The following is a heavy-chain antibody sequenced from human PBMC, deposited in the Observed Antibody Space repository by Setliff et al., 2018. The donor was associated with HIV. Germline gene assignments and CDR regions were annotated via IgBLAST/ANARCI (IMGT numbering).Heavy chain of an antibody. Sequence: ASVKVSCKASGYSFTSFDVNWVRQPAGLGLEWMGWMNPNSGNTYYTPKFHGRLTMTRNTSITTAYLELSNLESDDTAVYYCAMGLSPINGDYVLGYWGQGTLVTVSS. J-gene: IGHJ4*02. CDR1: GYSFTSFD. D-gene: IGHD4-17*01. CDR3: AMGLSPINGDYVLGY. V-gene: IGHV1-8*01. CDR2: MNPNSGNT.